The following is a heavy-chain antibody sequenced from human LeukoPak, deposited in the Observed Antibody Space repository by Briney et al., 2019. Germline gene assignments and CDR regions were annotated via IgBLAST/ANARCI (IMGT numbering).Heavy chain of an antibody. V-gene: IGHV1-58*01. CDR3: VADCYGDCID. Sequence: SVTVSCKASGFIFSSSAVQWVRQARGQGLEWIGWIVFGSGNTNYAQNFQERVTITRDMSTSTAYMELSSLRSEDTAVYYCVADCYGDCIDWGQGTLVTVSS. CDR2: IVFGSGNT. J-gene: IGHJ4*02. D-gene: IGHD4-17*01. CDR1: GFIFSSSA.